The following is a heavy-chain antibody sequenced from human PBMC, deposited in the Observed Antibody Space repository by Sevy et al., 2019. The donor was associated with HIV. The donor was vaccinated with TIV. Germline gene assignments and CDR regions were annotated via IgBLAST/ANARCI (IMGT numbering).Heavy chain of an antibody. Sequence: GGSRRLSCAASGFTFSDYYMSWIRQAPGKGLEWVSYISSSGSTIYYADSVKGRFTISRDNAKNSLYLQMNSLRAEDTAVYYCARDFPTFDYGGNSVYYYYYMDVWGKGTTVTVSS. CDR3: ARDFPTFDYGGNSVYYYYYMDV. CDR1: GFTFSDYY. D-gene: IGHD4-17*01. CDR2: ISSSGSTI. J-gene: IGHJ6*03. V-gene: IGHV3-11*04.